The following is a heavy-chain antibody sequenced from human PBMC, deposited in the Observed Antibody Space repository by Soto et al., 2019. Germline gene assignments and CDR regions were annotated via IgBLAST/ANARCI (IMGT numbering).Heavy chain of an antibody. J-gene: IGHJ5*02. CDR3: AENLRGEGEAVFP. Sequence: VQLLESGGGLVQPGGSLRLSCAASGFAFSTYAMNWVRQAPGKGLEWLSVITGNGGTTYYADSVKGRFTISRDNSKGKLDLQMTRLADEEPAIYYFAENLRGEGEAVFPWGQGTLVTVSS. CDR2: ITGNGGTT. D-gene: IGHD3-16*01. CDR1: GFAFSTYA. V-gene: IGHV3-23*01.